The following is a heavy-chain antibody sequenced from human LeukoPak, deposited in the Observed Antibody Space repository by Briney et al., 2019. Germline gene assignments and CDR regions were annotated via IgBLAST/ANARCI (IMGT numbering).Heavy chain of an antibody. J-gene: IGHJ4*02. CDR3: AKKGGSGSYGSDY. CDR2: IRYDGSNK. V-gene: IGHV3-30*02. D-gene: IGHD1-26*01. CDR1: GFTFSSYG. Sequence: GGSLRLSCAASGFTFSSYGMHWVRQAPGKGLEWVAFIRYDGSNKYYADSVKGRFTISRDNSKNTLYLQMNSLRAEDTAVYYCAKKGGSGSYGSDYWGQGTLVTVSS.